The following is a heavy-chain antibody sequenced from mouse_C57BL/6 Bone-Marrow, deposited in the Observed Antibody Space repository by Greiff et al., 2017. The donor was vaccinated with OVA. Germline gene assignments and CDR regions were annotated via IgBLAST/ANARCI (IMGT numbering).Heavy chain of an antibody. CDR2: IHPNSGST. D-gene: IGHD1-1*02. V-gene: IGHV1-64*01. CDR3: ARSGGYLPYWYFDV. J-gene: IGHJ1*03. Sequence: VKLMESGAELVKPGASVKLSCKASGYTFTSYWMHWVKQRPGQGLEWIGMIHPNSGSTNYNEKFKSKATLTVDKSSSTAYMQLSSLTSEDSAVYYCARSGGYLPYWYFDVWGTGTTVTVSS. CDR1: GYTFTSYW.